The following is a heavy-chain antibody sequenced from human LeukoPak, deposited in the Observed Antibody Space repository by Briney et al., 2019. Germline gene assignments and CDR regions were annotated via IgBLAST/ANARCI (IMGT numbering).Heavy chain of an antibody. J-gene: IGHJ4*02. V-gene: IGHV4-59*01. D-gene: IGHD3-9*01. CDR1: GGSISSYY. CDR3: ASVDILTGYPSTC. Sequence: SETLSLTCTVSGGSISSYYWSWIRQPPGKGLEWIGYIYYSGSTNYNPSLKSRVTISVDTSKNQFSLKLSSVTAADTAVYYCASVDILTGYPSTCWGQGTLVTVSS. CDR2: IYYSGST.